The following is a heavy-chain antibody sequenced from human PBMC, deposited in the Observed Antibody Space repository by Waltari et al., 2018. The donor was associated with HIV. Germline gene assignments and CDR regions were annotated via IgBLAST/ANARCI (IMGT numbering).Heavy chain of an antibody. Sequence: QVQLQQWGAGLLKPSETLSLTCAVYGGSFSGYYWSWIRQPPGKGLEWIGEINHSGSTNYNPSLKSRVTISVDTSKNQFSLKLSSVTAADTAVYYCARGRGGGQQPRRYFDLWGRGTLVTVSS. CDR1: GGSFSGYY. V-gene: IGHV4-34*01. CDR3: ARGRGGGQQPRRYFDL. D-gene: IGHD6-13*01. CDR2: INHSGST. J-gene: IGHJ2*01.